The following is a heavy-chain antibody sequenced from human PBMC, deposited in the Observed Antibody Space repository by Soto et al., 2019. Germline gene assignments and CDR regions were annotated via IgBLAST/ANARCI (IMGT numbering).Heavy chain of an antibody. CDR2: IHYSGTT. CDR3: ARDGVLTYGYAFEI. J-gene: IGHJ3*02. V-gene: IGHV4-31*03. CDR1: GGSINNDAYY. D-gene: IGHD3-10*01. Sequence: QVQLQESGPGLVRPSQTLSLTCTVSGGSINNDAYYWSWIRQHPGKGLEWIGYIHYSGTTSYLPSLKSRGTIXLXKPXNQLSLRTTSVTAADTAVYFCARDGVLTYGYAFEIWGQGTVVTVSS.